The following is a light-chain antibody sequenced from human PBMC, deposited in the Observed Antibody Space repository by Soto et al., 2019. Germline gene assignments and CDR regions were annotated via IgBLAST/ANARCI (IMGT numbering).Light chain of an antibody. CDR1: QSISGW. J-gene: IGKJ1*01. CDR3: QHYHSYPWT. V-gene: IGKV1-5*01. CDR2: DAS. Sequence: DIQMTQSPSTLSASVGDRVTITCRASQSISGWLAWYQQKPGKAPKLLIYDASSFESGVPSRFSGSGSGTEFPLTISSLQPDDFATYYCQHYHSYPWTFGQGTKVEIK.